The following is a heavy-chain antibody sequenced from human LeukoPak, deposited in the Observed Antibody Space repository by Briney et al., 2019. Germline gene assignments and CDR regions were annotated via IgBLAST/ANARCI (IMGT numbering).Heavy chain of an antibody. J-gene: IGHJ4*02. CDR2: INHSGST. D-gene: IGHD5-24*01. CDR1: GGSFSGYY. V-gene: IGHV4-34*01. Sequence: SETLSLTCAVYGGSFSGYYWSWIRQPPGKGLEWIGEINHSGSTNYNPSLKSRVTISVDTSKNQFSLKLSSVTAADTAVYYCARVSRDGHILYYFDYWGQGTLVTVSS. CDR3: ARVSRDGHILYYFDY.